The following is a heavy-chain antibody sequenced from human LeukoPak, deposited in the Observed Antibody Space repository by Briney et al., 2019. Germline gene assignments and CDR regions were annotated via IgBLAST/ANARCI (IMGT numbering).Heavy chain of an antibody. CDR1: GYTFTSYG. CDR2: ISAYNGNT. CDR3: ARGHYDFWSVVDWFDP. D-gene: IGHD3-3*01. J-gene: IGHJ5*02. V-gene: IGHV1-18*01. Sequence: GASVKVSCKASGYTFTSYGISWVRQAPGQGLEWMGWISAYNGNTNYAQKLQGRVTMTTDTSTSTAYMELRSLRSDDTAVYYCARGHYDFWSVVDWFDPWGQGTLVTVSS.